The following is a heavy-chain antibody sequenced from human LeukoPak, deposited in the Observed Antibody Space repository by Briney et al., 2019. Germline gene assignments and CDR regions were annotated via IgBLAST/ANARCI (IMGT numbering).Heavy chain of an antibody. Sequence: PGGSLRLSCAASGFTFSSYEMNWVRQAPGKGLEWVSYISSSGSTIYYADSVKGRSTISRDNAKNSLYLQMNSLRAEDTAVYYCARDALPAGDYVWGSYPTHPDYWGQGTLVTVSS. CDR1: GFTFSSYE. D-gene: IGHD3-16*01. CDR3: ARDALPAGDYVWGSYPTHPDY. J-gene: IGHJ4*02. CDR2: ISSSGSTI. V-gene: IGHV3-48*03.